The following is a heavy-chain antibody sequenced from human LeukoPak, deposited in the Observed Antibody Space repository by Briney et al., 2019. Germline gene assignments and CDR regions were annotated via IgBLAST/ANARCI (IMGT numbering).Heavy chain of an antibody. CDR3: ASGYSSGWYPWYFDL. Sequence: PSETLSFTCAVYGGSFSGYYWSWIRQPPGEGLEWIGEINHSGSTNYNPSLKSRVTISVDTSKNQFSLKLSSVTAADTAAYYCASGYSSGWYPWYFDLWGRGTLVTVSS. CDR2: INHSGST. D-gene: IGHD6-19*01. J-gene: IGHJ2*01. CDR1: GGSFSGYY. V-gene: IGHV4-34*01.